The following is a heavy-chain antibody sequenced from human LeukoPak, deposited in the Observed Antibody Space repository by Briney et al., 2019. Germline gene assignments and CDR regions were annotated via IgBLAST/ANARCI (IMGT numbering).Heavy chain of an antibody. CDR3: VSPRGFSYGYFDY. CDR1: GGFISSSSAY. CDR2: IYYSKNT. V-gene: IGHV4-39*01. J-gene: IGHJ4*02. D-gene: IGHD5-18*01. Sequence: SETLSLTCTASGGFISSSSAYWGWIRQPPGKGLEWIGIIYYSKNTYYNPSLKSRVTISADTSKNPSSLTLGSVSATDTAVYYCVSPRGFSYGYFDYWGQGTLVTVSS.